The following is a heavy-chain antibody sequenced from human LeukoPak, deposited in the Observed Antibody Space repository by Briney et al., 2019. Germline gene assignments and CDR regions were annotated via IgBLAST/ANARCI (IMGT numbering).Heavy chain of an antibody. CDR2: INLNSGGT. D-gene: IGHD2-15*01. V-gene: IGHV1-2*02. J-gene: IGHJ4*02. Sequence: ASVKVSCRASGYTFTDYYMHWVRQAPGQGLEWMGWINLNSGGTNFAQRFQGRVTMTRDTSISTAYMDLSRLIPDDTAVYYRARDAGYCTGGSCWYFDHWGQGTLVTVSS. CDR3: ARDAGYCTGGSCWYFDH. CDR1: GYTFTDYY.